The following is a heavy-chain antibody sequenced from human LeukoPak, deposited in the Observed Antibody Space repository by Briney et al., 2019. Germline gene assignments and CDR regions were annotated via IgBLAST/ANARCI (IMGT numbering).Heavy chain of an antibody. CDR3: AGRAVAGTSGIN. CDR1: GFTFSSYA. D-gene: IGHD6-19*01. J-gene: IGHJ4*02. CDR2: ISGSGGST. Sequence: GRSLRLSCAASGFTFSSYAMSWVRQAPGKGLVWVSAISGSGGSTYYADSVKGRFTISRDNSKNTLYLQMNSLRAEDTAVYYCAGRAVAGTSGINWGQGTLVTVSS. V-gene: IGHV3-23*01.